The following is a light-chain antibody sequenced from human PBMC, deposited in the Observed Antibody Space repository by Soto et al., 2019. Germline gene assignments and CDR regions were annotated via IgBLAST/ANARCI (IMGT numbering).Light chain of an antibody. V-gene: IGKV1-8*01. Sequence: AIRMTQSPSSLSASTGARVTITCRASQGISSYLAWYQQKPGKAPKLLIYAASTLQSGVPSRFSGSGSGTDFTLTISCLQSEDFATYYCQQYYNYPRTFGQGTKVEIK. CDR1: QGISSY. CDR2: AAS. CDR3: QQYYNYPRT. J-gene: IGKJ1*01.